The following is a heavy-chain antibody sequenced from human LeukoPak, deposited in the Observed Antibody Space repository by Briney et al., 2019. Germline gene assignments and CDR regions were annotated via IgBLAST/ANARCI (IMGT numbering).Heavy chain of an antibody. CDR2: IHPRDSET. CDR1: GYSFTSYW. D-gene: IGHD6-19*01. J-gene: IGHJ1*01. Sequence: GESLKISCKGSGYSFTSYWIGWVRQMPGKGLEWMGIIHPRDSETRYSPSFQGQVTMSADKSIATAYLQWTSLKVSDTAMYYCARLRGGAVAGSFSQHWGQGTLVTVSS. V-gene: IGHV5-51*01. CDR3: ARLRGGAVAGSFSQH.